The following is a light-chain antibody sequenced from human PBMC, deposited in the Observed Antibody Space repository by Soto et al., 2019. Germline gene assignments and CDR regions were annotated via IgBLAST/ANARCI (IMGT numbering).Light chain of an antibody. J-gene: IGLJ2*01. V-gene: IGLV2-14*01. CDR2: DVY. Sequence: QSALTQPASVSGSPGQSITISCTGTRSDIGAYNYVSWFQQNPGKAPKRMIYDVYSRPSGVSHRFSGSKSANTASLTISGLQAEDEAVYYCTSYTTTNTLALGGGTKLTVL. CDR1: RSDIGAYNY. CDR3: TSYTTTNTLA.